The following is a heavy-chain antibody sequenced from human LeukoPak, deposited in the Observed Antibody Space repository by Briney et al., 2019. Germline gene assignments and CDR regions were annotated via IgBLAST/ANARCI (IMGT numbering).Heavy chain of an antibody. V-gene: IGHV3-20*04. Sequence: PGGSLRLSCGASGFIFDDYDMSWIRQAPGKGLEWVSGLYWNGGRTVYADSVKGRFTISRDSAKNSLYLQMNSLRAEDTALYFCARDQAFGGVVVFDPWGQGTLVTVSS. CDR2: LYWNGGRT. D-gene: IGHD3-16*01. CDR3: ARDQAFGGVVVFDP. CDR1: GFIFDDYD. J-gene: IGHJ5*02.